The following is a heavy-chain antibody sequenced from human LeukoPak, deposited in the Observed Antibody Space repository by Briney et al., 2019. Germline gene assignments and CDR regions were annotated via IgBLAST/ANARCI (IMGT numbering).Heavy chain of an antibody. Sequence: PSETLSLTCTVSGGSISSYYWSWIRQPPGKGLEWIGYIYYSGSTNYNPSLKSRVTISVDTSKNQFSLKLSSVTAADTAVYYCARIRRGYCSGGSCRDWFDPWGQGTLVTVSS. D-gene: IGHD2-15*01. CDR3: ARIRRGYCSGGSCRDWFDP. J-gene: IGHJ5*02. V-gene: IGHV4-59*01. CDR2: IYYSGST. CDR1: GGSISSYY.